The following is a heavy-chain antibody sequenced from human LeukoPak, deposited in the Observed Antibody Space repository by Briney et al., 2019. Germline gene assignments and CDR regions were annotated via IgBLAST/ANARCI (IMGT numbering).Heavy chain of an antibody. CDR2: INHSGST. Sequence: SETLSLTCAVYGGSFSGYYWSWIRQPPGKGLEWIGEINHSGSTNYNPSLKSRVTISVDTSKNQFSLKLSSVTAADTAVYYCERGPHDFWSGYSYYFDYWGQGTLVTVSS. D-gene: IGHD3-3*01. CDR3: ERGPHDFWSGYSYYFDY. J-gene: IGHJ4*02. CDR1: GGSFSGYY. V-gene: IGHV4-34*01.